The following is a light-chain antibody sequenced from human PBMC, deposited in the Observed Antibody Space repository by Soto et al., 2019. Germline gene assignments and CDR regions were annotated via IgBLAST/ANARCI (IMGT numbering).Light chain of an antibody. J-gene: IGKJ1*01. V-gene: IGKV1-5*03. CDR3: LQHNSYPRT. CDR2: KAS. Sequence: DIQRTQSPSTLSASVGDRVTITCRASQSISSWLAWYQQKPGKAPKLLIYKASSLESGVPSRFSGSGSGTEFTLTISSLQPEDFATYYCLQHNSYPRTFGQGTKVDIK. CDR1: QSISSW.